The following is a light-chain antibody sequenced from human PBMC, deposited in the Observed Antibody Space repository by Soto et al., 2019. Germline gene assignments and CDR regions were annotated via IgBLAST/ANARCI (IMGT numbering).Light chain of an antibody. CDR3: QQYGISQIT. J-gene: IGKJ2*01. CDR1: QSVSSGY. Sequence: ETVMTQSPGTLSLSPGERTTLSCRASQSVSSGYLAWYQQKPGQAPRLLIFGASNRATGIPDRFTGSGSGTDFTLTISRLEPEDFAVYYCQQYGISQITFGQGTKREIK. CDR2: GAS. V-gene: IGKV3-20*01.